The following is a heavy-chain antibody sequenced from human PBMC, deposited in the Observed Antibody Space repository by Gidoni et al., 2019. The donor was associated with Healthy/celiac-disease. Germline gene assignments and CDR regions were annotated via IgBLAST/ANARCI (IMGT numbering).Heavy chain of an antibody. Sequence: EVQLVESGGGLVQPGGSLRLSCAASGFTVSSQYMSWVRQAPWQGLEWVSVIYSGGSTYDADSVKGRFIISRDNSKNTLYLQMNSLRAEDTAVYYCASATYYYDRSGYSVEYFQHWGQGTLVTVSS. D-gene: IGHD3-22*01. J-gene: IGHJ1*01. V-gene: IGHV3-66*01. CDR1: GFTVSSQY. CDR2: IYSGGST. CDR3: ASATYYYDRSGYSVEYFQH.